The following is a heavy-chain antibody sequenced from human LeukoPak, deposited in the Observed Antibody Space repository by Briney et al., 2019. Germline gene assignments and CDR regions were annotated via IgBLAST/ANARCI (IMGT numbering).Heavy chain of an antibody. Sequence: PSETLSLTCTVSGDSFSSVTDYWAWIRQPPGKGLEWIASGDYSGGTYYNPSLESRVAISADMSKNQFSLKLTSVTGADTAVYYCARTYLGYCSSTNCYRHFDYWDQGTLVTVSS. J-gene: IGHJ4*02. D-gene: IGHD2-2*02. V-gene: IGHV4-39*07. CDR3: ARTYLGYCSSTNCYRHFDY. CDR2: GDYSGGT. CDR1: GDSFSSVTDY.